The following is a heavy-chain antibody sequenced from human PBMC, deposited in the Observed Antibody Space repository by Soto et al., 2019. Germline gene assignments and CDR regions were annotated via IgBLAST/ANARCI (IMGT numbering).Heavy chain of an antibody. Sequence: QVQLQESGPGLVKPSQTLSLTCTVSGGSISSTAYYWSWIRQHPGKGLAWIGYIYYSGSTYYNPSLTSXXTXSXXTSKNQCSLKLSSGTAADTAVYYCARDSGYGTSDYWGQGTLVTVSS. CDR1: GGSISSTAYY. CDR3: ARDSGYGTSDY. J-gene: IGHJ4*02. D-gene: IGHD5-12*01. V-gene: IGHV4-31*03. CDR2: IYYSGST.